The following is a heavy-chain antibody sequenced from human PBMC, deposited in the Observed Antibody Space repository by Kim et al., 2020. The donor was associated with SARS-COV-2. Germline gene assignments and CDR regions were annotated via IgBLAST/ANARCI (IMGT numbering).Heavy chain of an antibody. CDR3: ARTGGLDV. CDR2: GVT. Sequence: GVTNCAQNFQGRVTMTRDTPISTAYMELSRLRSDDTAVYYCARTGGLDVWGQGTTVTVSS. J-gene: IGHJ6*02. V-gene: IGHV1-2*02.